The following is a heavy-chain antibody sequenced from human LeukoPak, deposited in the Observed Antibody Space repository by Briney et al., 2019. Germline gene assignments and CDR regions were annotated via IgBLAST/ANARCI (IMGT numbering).Heavy chain of an antibody. D-gene: IGHD6-19*01. CDR1: GYTFTTYG. Sequence: ASVKVSCKASGYTFTTYGISWVRQAPGQGLEWMGWSSPYNGNTNYAQKLRGRVTMTTDTSTSTAYMELGSLRSDDTAVYYCARGGTSGWRTPNDDYWGQGTLVTVSS. CDR2: SSPYNGNT. CDR3: ARGGTSGWRTPNDDY. J-gene: IGHJ4*02. V-gene: IGHV1-18*01.